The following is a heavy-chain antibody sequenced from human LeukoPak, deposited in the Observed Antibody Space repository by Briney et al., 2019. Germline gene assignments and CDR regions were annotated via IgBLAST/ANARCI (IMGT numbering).Heavy chain of an antibody. CDR3: ARDANDYGDYVSVFDY. V-gene: IGHV3-33*01. J-gene: IGHJ4*02. Sequence: GRSLRLSCAASGFTFSSYGMHWVRQAPGKGLEWVAVIWYDGSNKYYADSVKGRFTISRDNSKNTLYLQMNSLRAEDTAVYYCARDANDYGDYVSVFDYWGQGTLVTVSS. CDR2: IWYDGSNK. CDR1: GFTFSSYG. D-gene: IGHD4-17*01.